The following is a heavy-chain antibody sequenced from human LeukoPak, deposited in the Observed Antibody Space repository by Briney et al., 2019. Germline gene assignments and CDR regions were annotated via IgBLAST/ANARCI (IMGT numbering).Heavy chain of an antibody. V-gene: IGHV3-23*01. CDR1: GFTFNSYA. D-gene: IGHD1-26*01. CDR2: ISGRGDST. J-gene: IGHJ4*02. CDR3: AKGGPTGSNYFDF. Sequence: PGGSLRLSCAASGFTFNSYAMSWVRQAPGKGLEWVSGISGRGDSTYYADSVKGRFTISRDNSKNTLYLQMNSLRADDTAVYYCAKGGPTGSNYFDFWGQGTLVTVSS.